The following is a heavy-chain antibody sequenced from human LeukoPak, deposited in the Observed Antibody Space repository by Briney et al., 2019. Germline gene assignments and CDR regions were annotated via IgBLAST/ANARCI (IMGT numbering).Heavy chain of an antibody. J-gene: IGHJ5*02. CDR2: IYYSGST. CDR3: ARELLWFGEANWFDP. D-gene: IGHD3-10*01. Sequence: PSETLSLTCTVSGGSISSYYWSWIRQPPGKGLEWIGYIYYSGSTNYNPSLKSRVTISVDTSKNQFSLKLSSVTAADTAVYYCARELLWFGEANWFDPWGQGTLVTVSS. V-gene: IGHV4-59*01. CDR1: GGSISSYY.